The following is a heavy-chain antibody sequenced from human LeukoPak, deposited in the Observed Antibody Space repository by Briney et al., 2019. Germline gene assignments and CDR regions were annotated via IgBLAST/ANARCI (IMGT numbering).Heavy chain of an antibody. CDR2: IYYSGGT. D-gene: IGHD6-19*01. CDR3: ARSVSGYSSAWYDY. CDR1: GGSISSSSYY. J-gene: IGHJ4*02. V-gene: IGHV4-39*01. Sequence: SETLSLTCTVSGGSISSSSYYWGWIRQPPGKGLEWIGSIYYSGGTYYNPSLKSRVTISGDTSKNQFSLKLSSVTAADTAVYYCARSVSGYSSAWYDYWGQGTLVTVSS.